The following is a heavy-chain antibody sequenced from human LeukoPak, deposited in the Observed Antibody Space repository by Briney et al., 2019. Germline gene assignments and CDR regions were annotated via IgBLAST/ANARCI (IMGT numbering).Heavy chain of an antibody. CDR3: ARGPHWDPHFDY. J-gene: IGHJ4*02. CDR1: GYTFTGYY. Sequence: ASVKVSCKASGYTFTGYYMHGVGQAPGQGLEWMGWINPNSGGTNYAQKFQGRVTMTRDTSISTAYMELSRLRSDDTAVYYCARGPHWDPHFDYWGQGTLVTVSS. CDR2: INPNSGGT. D-gene: IGHD7-27*01. V-gene: IGHV1-2*02.